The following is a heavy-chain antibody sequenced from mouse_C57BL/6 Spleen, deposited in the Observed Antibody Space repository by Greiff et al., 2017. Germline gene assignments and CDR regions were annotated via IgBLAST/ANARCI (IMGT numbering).Heavy chain of an antibody. Sequence: VQRVESGAELVRPGTSVKVSCKASGYAFTNYLIEWVKQRPGQGLEWIGVINPGSGGTNYNEKFKGKATLTADKSSSTAYMQLSSLTSEDSAVYFCARSTIYYGSSYDVGFAYWGQGTLVTVSA. CDR2: INPGSGGT. V-gene: IGHV1-54*01. CDR3: ARSTIYYGSSYDVGFAY. D-gene: IGHD1-1*01. J-gene: IGHJ3*01. CDR1: GYAFTNYL.